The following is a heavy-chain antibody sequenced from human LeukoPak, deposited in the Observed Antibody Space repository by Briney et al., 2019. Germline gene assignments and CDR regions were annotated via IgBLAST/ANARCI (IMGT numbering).Heavy chain of an antibody. Sequence: PSETLSLTCTVSGGSIGSYYWNWMRQPPGKGLEWIGYLYYSGSTNYNPSLKSRVTISVDTSKNQFSLKLSSVTAADTAVYYCARVGSSGWHPGFDYWGQGTLVTVSS. J-gene: IGHJ4*02. V-gene: IGHV4-59*12. CDR1: GGSIGSYY. CDR2: LYYSGST. CDR3: ARVGSSGWHPGFDY. D-gene: IGHD6-19*01.